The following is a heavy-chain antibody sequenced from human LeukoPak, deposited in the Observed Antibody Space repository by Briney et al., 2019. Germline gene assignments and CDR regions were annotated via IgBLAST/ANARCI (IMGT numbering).Heavy chain of an antibody. CDR1: GGTFSSYA. CDR2: IIPIFGTA. CDR3: ARSHTVFPADDI. V-gene: IGHV1-69*13. Sequence: ASVKVSCTASGGTFSSYAISWVRQAPGQGLEWMGGIIPIFGTANYAQKFQGRVTITADESTSTAYMEPSSLRSEDTAVYYCARSHTVFPADDIWGQGTMVTVSS. J-gene: IGHJ3*02. D-gene: IGHD4-17*01.